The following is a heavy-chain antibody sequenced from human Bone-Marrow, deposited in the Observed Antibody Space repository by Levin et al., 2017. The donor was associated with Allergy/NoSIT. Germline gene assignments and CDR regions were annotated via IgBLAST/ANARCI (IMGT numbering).Heavy chain of an antibody. Sequence: ASVKVSCKASGYTFTSYDINWVRQATGQGLEWMGWMNPNSGNTGYAQKFQGRVTMTRNTSISTAYMELSSLRSEDTAVYYCARGRQYQLLHYYYGMDVWGQGTTVTVSS. D-gene: IGHD2-2*01. CDR3: ARGRQYQLLHYYYGMDV. CDR1: GYTFTSYD. J-gene: IGHJ6*02. V-gene: IGHV1-8*01. CDR2: MNPNSGNT.